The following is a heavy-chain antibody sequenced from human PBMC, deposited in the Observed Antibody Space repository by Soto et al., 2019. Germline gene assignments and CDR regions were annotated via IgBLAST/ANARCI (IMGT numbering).Heavy chain of an antibody. Sequence: PGGSLRLSCAASGFTFSTYAMSWVRQAPGKGLEWVSLLSGSGGSTYYADSVKGRFTISRDNSKNTLYLQMNSLRAEDTAVYFCAKAKPLQLWTPYYFDYRRQGTLVTVSS. CDR3: AKAKPLQLWTPYYFDY. CDR1: GFTFSTYA. V-gene: IGHV3-23*01. D-gene: IGHD5-18*01. CDR2: LSGSGGST. J-gene: IGHJ4*02.